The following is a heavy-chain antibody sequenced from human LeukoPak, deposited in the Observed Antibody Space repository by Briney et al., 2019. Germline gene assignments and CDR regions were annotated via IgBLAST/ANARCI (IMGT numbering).Heavy chain of an antibody. CDR1: GDSIRRSTYY. V-gene: IGHV4-39*01. CDR2: IDTRGRT. CDR3: ARYKESQMAFDY. Sequence: SETLSLTCTVYGDSIRRSTYYSVWIRQSPGKGPEWWGDIDTRGRTFYNPSVTGLVAISVDTSKNQVSLRSSSVTALDTAVYYCARYKESQMAFDYWGQGTMVTVSS. D-gene: IGHD5-24*01. J-gene: IGHJ4*02.